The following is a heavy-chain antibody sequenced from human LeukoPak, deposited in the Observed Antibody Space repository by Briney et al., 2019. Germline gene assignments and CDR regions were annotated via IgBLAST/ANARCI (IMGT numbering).Heavy chain of an antibody. Sequence: GRSLRLSCAASGFTFDDYAMHWVRQAPGKGLEWVSGISWNSGSIGYADSVKGRFTTSRDNAKNSLYLQMNSLRAEDTALYYCAKGTSIAEEWLYYYYGMDVWGQGTTVTVSS. CDR2: ISWNSGSI. J-gene: IGHJ6*02. D-gene: IGHD6-6*01. CDR1: GFTFDDYA. V-gene: IGHV3-9*01. CDR3: AKGTSIAEEWLYYYYGMDV.